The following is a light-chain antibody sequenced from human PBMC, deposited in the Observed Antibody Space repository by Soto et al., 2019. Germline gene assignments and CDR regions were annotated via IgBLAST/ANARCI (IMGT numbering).Light chain of an antibody. J-gene: IGKJ5*01. CDR1: QSLTNSF. CDR2: DTS. CDR3: QQYGTSEII. V-gene: IGKV3-20*01. Sequence: EIVLTQSPGTLSLSPGERATLSCRASQSLTNSFIAWYQQQPGQAPRLLIYDTSSRATGIPDRFSGSGSGTDFTPTISRLEPEDFAVFFCQQYGTSEIIFGQGTRLEIK.